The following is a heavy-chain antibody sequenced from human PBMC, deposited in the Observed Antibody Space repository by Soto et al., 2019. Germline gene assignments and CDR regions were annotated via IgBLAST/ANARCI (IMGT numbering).Heavy chain of an antibody. CDR2: ISSSSSYI. D-gene: IGHD3-10*01. CDR3: ARDRLVLWFGELSTGGPVDY. V-gene: IGHV3-21*01. CDR1: GLTFSSYS. Sequence: PGGSLRLSCAACGLTFSSYSMNWVRQATGKGLEWVSSISSSSSYIYYADSVKGRFTISRDNAKNSLYLQMNSLRAEDTAVYYCARDRLVLWFGELSTGGPVDYWGQGTLFTVSS. J-gene: IGHJ4*02.